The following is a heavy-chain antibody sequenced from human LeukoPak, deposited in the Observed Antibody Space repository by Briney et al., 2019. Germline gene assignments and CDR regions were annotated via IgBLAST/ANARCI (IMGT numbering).Heavy chain of an antibody. J-gene: IGHJ4*02. D-gene: IGHD5-18*01. CDR3: ARGRAMGAVDY. V-gene: IGHV4-30-4*01. Sequence: SETLSLTCTVSGASISTGDYYWSWIRQPPGKGLEWIGYIYYSGSTDYNPSLKSRFTISVDTSKNQFSLKLSSVTAADTAVYYCARGRAMGAVDYWGQGTLVTVSS. CDR1: GASISTGDYY. CDR2: IYYSGST.